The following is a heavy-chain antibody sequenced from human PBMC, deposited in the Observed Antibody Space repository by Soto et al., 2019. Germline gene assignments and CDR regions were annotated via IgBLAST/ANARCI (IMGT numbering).Heavy chain of an antibody. CDR3: ARVPRLLYYYYYMDV. Sequence: ASVKVSCKASGYTFTSYGISWVRQAPGQGLEWMGWISAYNGNTNYAQKLKGRVTMTTDTSTSTAYMELRSLRSDDTAVYYCARVPRLLYYYYYMDVWGKGTTVTVSS. J-gene: IGHJ6*03. CDR2: ISAYNGNT. V-gene: IGHV1-18*01. D-gene: IGHD6-25*01. CDR1: GYTFTSYG.